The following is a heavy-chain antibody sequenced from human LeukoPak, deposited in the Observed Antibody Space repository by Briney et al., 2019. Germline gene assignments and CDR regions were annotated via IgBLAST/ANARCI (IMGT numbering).Heavy chain of an antibody. CDR2: ISYSAGT. J-gene: IGHJ4*02. D-gene: IGHD6-6*01. CDR3: ARDEGSSSDFDY. Sequence: PSETLSLTCTVSGDSISSGSYYWSWIRHHPGKGLEWIGYISYSAGTYYNPSLKSRASISADTSKNQFSLKLTSVTAADTAVYYCARDEGSSSDFDYWGQGTLVTVSS. CDR1: GDSISSGSYY. V-gene: IGHV4-31*03.